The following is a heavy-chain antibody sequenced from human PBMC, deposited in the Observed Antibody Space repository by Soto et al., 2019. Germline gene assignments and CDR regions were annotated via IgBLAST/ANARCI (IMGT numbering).Heavy chain of an antibody. D-gene: IGHD6-6*01. Sequence: GGSLRLSCAASGFTFSSYGMHWVRQAPGKGLEWVAVIWYDGSNKYYADSVKGRFTISRDNSKNTLYLQMNSLRAEDTAVYYCARERSSSVIFGAFDIWGQGTMVTVSS. CDR1: GFTFSSYG. CDR2: IWYDGSNK. V-gene: IGHV3-33*01. J-gene: IGHJ3*02. CDR3: ARERSSSVIFGAFDI.